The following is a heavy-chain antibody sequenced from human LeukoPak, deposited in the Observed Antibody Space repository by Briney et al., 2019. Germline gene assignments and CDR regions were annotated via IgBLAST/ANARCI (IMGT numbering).Heavy chain of an antibody. D-gene: IGHD7-27*01. CDR2: VYRSGST. J-gene: IGHJ4*02. V-gene: IGHV4-38-2*02. CDR1: GGSISSGYH. Sequence: PSETLSLTCTVSGGSISSGYHWGWIRQPPGEGLEWIGSVYRSGSTYYNPSLKGRVTISVDTSKNQISLKVRSVTAADTAVYYCARENWVFDYWGQGILVTASS. CDR3: ARENWVFDY.